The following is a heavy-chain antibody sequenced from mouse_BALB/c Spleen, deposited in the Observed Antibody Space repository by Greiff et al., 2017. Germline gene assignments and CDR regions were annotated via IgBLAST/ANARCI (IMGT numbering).Heavy chain of an antibody. CDR1: GFTFSSYT. J-gene: IGHJ1*01. V-gene: IGHV5-6-4*01. CDR2: ISSGGSYT. CDR3: TREGNDYDGGDWYFDV. Sequence: EVKLMESGGGLVKPGGSLKLSCAASGFTFSSYTMSWVRQTPEKRLEWVATISSGGSYTYYPDSVKGRFTISRDNAKNTLYLQMSSLKSEDTAMYYCTREGNDYDGGDWYFDVWGAGTTVTVSS. D-gene: IGHD2-4*01.